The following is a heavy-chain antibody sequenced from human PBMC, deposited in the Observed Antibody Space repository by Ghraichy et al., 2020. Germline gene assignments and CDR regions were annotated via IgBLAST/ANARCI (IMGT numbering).Heavy chain of an antibody. Sequence: SETLCLTCTVSGGCISSSYWSWIRQPPGKGLEWMGYINTSGSTNYNPSLKSRVTISVDTSKNQFSLKLSSGIAADTAMYYCATQSSRYYFDYWGQGTLFTVSP. J-gene: IGHJ4*02. D-gene: IGHD6-13*01. V-gene: IGHV4-4*09. CDR2: INTSGST. CDR1: GGCISSSY. CDR3: ATQSSRYYFDY.